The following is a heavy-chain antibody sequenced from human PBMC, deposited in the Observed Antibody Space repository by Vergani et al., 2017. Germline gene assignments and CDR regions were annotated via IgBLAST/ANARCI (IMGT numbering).Heavy chain of an antibody. CDR1: GDSIISRSYY. J-gene: IGHJ2*01. V-gene: IGHV4-39*01. CDR3: ASGKYYSDSTSHFRGRYFDV. D-gene: IGHD3-16*01. Sequence: QMQLQESGPGLVKASETLSLTCTVPGDSIISRSYYWGWIRQPPGKGLEWIGSIYNSGNGDSSSSPKNRVTISADTSKNQFSLRLTSVTAADTAVYYCASGKYYSDSTSHFRGRYFDVWGRGTLVTVPS. CDR2: IYNSGNG.